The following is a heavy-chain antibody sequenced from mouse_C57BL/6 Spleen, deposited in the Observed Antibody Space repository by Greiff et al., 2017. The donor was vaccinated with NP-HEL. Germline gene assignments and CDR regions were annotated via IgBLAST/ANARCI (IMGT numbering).Heavy chain of an antibody. CDR1: GYAFSSSW. J-gene: IGHJ2*01. V-gene: IGHV1-82*01. CDR2: IHPGDGDT. CDR3: ASSHFDY. Sequence: LVEPGPELVKPGASVKISCKASGYAFSSSWMNWVKQRPGKGLEWIGRIHPGDGDTNYNGKFKGKATLTADKSSSTAYMQLSSLTSEDSAVYFCASSHFDYWGQGTTLTVSS.